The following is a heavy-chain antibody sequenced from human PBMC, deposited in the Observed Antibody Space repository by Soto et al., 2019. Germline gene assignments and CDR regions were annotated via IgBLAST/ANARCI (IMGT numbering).Heavy chain of an antibody. J-gene: IGHJ2*01. CDR2: IHYSGST. V-gene: IGHV4-59*01. Sequence: SETLSLTCTVSGGSISGSYWSWIRQTPGKVLEWVGYIHYSGSTNYNPSLKTRVTISVDTSENQFSLRLSSVTAADTAVYYCARAFAGFGAYWYFDLWGRGTLVTVSS. D-gene: IGHD3-16*01. CDR1: GGSISGSY. CDR3: ARAFAGFGAYWYFDL.